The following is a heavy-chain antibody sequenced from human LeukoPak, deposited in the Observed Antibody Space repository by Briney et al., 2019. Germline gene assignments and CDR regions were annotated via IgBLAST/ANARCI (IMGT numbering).Heavy chain of an antibody. CDR1: GGSFSGYH. CDR3: ARGPRSGWFIDY. V-gene: IGHV4-34*01. Sequence: SETLSLTCAVYGGSFSGYHWSWIRQPPGKGLEWIGEINHSGSTNYNPSLKSRVTISVDTSKNQFSLKLSSVTAADTAVYYCARGPRSGWFIDYWGQGTLVTVSS. J-gene: IGHJ4*02. D-gene: IGHD6-19*01. CDR2: INHSGST.